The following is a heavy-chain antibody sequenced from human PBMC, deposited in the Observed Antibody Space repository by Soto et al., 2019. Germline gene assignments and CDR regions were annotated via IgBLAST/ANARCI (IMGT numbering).Heavy chain of an antibody. CDR2: INPNSGGT. V-gene: IGHV1-2*02. J-gene: IGHJ6*02. CDR3: ARGMGRAPRYYYYGMDV. Sequence: ASVKVSCKASGYTFTGYYMHWVRQAPGQGLEWMGWINPNSGGTNYAQKFQGRVTMTRDTSISTAYMELSRLRSDDTAVYYCARGMGRAPRYYYYGMDVWGQGTTVTAP. D-gene: IGHD2-8*01. CDR1: GYTFTGYY.